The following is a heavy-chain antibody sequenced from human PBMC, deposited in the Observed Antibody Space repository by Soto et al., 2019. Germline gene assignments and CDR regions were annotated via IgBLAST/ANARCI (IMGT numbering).Heavy chain of an antibody. CDR3: ARDYDILTGYYSVPTFYYYGMDV. Sequence: SGKVSCKASGGTFSSYSISWVRQAPGQGLEWVGGIIPIFGTANYAQKFQGRVTITADESTSTAYMELSSLRSEDTAVYYCARDYDILTGYYSVPTFYYYGMDVWGQGTTVPVSS. CDR1: GGTFSSYS. V-gene: IGHV1-69*13. CDR2: IIPIFGTA. D-gene: IGHD3-9*01. J-gene: IGHJ6*02.